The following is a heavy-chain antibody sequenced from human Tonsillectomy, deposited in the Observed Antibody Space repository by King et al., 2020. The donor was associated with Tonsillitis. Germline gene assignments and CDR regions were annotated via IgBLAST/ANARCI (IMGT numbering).Heavy chain of an antibody. CDR2: ISAYNGDT. CDR3: ARDMHGSIPTFDAFNI. J-gene: IGHJ3*02. D-gene: IGHD2-2*01. V-gene: IGHV1-18*04. CDR1: GYTFTSHG. Sequence: VQLVQSGAEVKKPGASVTVSCKASGYTFTSHGISWLRQAPGKGLEWMGWISAYNGDTNYAQRLQGRVTMTRDTSTSTGYMELRSLRSDDTAVYYCARDMHGSIPTFDAFNICGQGTMVTVSS.